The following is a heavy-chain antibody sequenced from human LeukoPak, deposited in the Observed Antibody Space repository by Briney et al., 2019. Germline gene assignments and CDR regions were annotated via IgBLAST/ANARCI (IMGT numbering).Heavy chain of an antibody. CDR2: ISSSSSTI. J-gene: IGHJ5*02. V-gene: IGHV3-48*02. CDR3: ARDESRWFKQYNWFDP. D-gene: IGHD4-23*01. Sequence: QAGGSLRLSCAASGFTFSSYSMNWVRQAPGKGLEWVSYISSSSSTIYYADPVKGRFTISRDNAKNSLYLQMNSLRDEDTAVYYCARDESRWFKQYNWFDPWGQGTLVTVSS. CDR1: GFTFSSYS.